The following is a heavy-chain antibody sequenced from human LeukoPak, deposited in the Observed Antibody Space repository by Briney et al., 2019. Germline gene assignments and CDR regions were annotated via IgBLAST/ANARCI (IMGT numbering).Heavy chain of an antibody. CDR2: ISSSSIYI. CDR3: AKLRSKNTVLTPGFDC. J-gene: IGHJ4*02. D-gene: IGHD4-23*01. Sequence: GGSLRLSCAASGFTFSSYSMNWVRQAPGKGLEWVSSISSSSIYIYNADSVKGRFTISRDNAKNTLFLQMNSVTAEDTAVYYCAKLRSKNTVLTPGFDCWGQGTLVTVSS. V-gene: IGHV3-21*01. CDR1: GFTFSSYS.